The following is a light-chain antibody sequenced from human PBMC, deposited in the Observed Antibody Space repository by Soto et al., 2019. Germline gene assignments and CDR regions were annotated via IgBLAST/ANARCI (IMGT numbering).Light chain of an antibody. CDR3: QKYNSAPLT. J-gene: IGKJ4*01. V-gene: IGKV1-27*01. CDR2: AAS. Sequence: DIQMNQSPSSMSASVGDRVTITCRASQGISNYLAWYQQKPGKVPKLLIYAASTLQSGVPSRFSVSGSGTDFTLTISSLKNEDVATYYCQKYNSAPLTFCGGTKVDIK. CDR1: QGISNY.